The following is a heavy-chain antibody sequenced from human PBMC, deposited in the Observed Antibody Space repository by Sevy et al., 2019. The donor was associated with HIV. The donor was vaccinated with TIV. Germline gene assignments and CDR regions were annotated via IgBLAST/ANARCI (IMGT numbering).Heavy chain of an antibody. J-gene: IGHJ4*02. CDR1: GFTFSSYS. V-gene: IGHV3-48*01. CDR3: ARGQPGFDY. D-gene: IGHD5-18*01. Sequence: GGSLRLSCAASGFTFSSYSMNWVRQAPGKGLEWVSYISSSSSTIYYADSVKGRFTISRDNAKNSLYLQMNSLRAEDTAVYYCARGQPGFDYWGQGTLVTVSS. CDR2: ISSSSSTI.